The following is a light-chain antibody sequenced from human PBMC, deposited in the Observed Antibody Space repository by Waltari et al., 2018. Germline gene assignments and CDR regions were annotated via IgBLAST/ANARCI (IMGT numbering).Light chain of an antibody. V-gene: IGLV2-11*01. J-gene: IGLJ3*02. CDR1: GSDVGDFNC. CDR3: CSYAGIWV. CDR2: DVT. Sequence: QSALTQPPPASGSPGQSVTIPCAGTGSDVGDFNCVSWYPQHPGKAPKLVIFDVTKRPSGVPDRFSGSKSGTSASLTVSGLQAEDEADYYCCSYAGIWVFGGGTKLTVL.